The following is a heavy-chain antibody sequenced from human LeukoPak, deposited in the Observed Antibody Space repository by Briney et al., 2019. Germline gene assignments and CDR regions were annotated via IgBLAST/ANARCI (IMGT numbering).Heavy chain of an antibody. CDR1: GGSISSYY. V-gene: IGHV4-4*07. CDR2: IYSSGGT. J-gene: IGHJ5*02. D-gene: IGHD3-10*01. Sequence: SETLSLTCTVSGGSISSYYWSWIRQPAGKGLEWIGRIYSSGGTDYNPSLKSRVIMSVNKSKNHLSLKLTSMTAADTAVYYCARDSGTTGEVKFDTGGQGILVTVSS. CDR3: ARDSGTTGEVKFDT.